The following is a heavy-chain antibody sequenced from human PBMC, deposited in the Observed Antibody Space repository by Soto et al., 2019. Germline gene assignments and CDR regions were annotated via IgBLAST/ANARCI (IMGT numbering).Heavy chain of an antibody. J-gene: IGHJ4*02. CDR1: GGTFYTYA. CDR3: ARDVSVMTSVFGF. CDR2: ITPMIGTT. Sequence: QVHLVQSGAEVKRPGSSVRVSCRASGGTFYTYAFTWVRQAPGQGLEWMGGITPMIGTTKYAQKFHGRVTFSADASASTAYRELSNLRSDDPAVYYCARDVSVMTSVFGFWGQGTLITVSS. V-gene: IGHV1-69*01. D-gene: IGHD3-10*01.